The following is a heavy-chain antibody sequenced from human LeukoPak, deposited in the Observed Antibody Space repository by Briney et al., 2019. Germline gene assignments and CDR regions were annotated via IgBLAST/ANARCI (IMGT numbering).Heavy chain of an antibody. J-gene: IGHJ4*02. V-gene: IGHV4-34*01. D-gene: IGHD6-13*01. Sequence: SETLSLTCAVYGGSFSGYYWSWIRQPPGKGLEWIGKFNHSGSTSYNPSLTSRVTISVDTSKNKFSLKLSSVTAADTAVYYCARGRLTTYSSSSYYFDYWGQGTLVTVSS. CDR1: GGSFSGYY. CDR3: ARGRLTTYSSSSYYFDY. CDR2: FNHSGST.